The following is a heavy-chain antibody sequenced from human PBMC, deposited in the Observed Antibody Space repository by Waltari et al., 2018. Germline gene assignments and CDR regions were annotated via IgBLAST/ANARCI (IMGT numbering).Heavy chain of an antibody. V-gene: IGHV4-34*01. D-gene: IGHD6-13*01. CDR2: INHSGCT. CDR1: GGSFSGYY. Sequence: QVQLQQWGAGLLKPSETLSLTCAVYGGSFSGYYWSWIRQPPGKGLEWIGEINHSGCTNYNPSLKSLFTISVDTSKNQFSLKLSSVTAADTAVYYCARGEAAAAGTWRWFDPWGQGTLVTVSS. CDR3: ARGEAAAAGTWRWFDP. J-gene: IGHJ5*02.